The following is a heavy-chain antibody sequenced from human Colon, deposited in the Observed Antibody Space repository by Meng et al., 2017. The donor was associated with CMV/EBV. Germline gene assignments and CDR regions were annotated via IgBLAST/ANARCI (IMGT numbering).Heavy chain of an antibody. CDR1: GYTFTANH. D-gene: IGHD6-13*01. J-gene: IGHJ4*02. CDR3: VRESWYFDF. Sequence: QVQLVQSGTGVKKPGASVKVSCKTFGYTFTANHLHWVRQAPGQGLEWMGWIYPQDGGTYFAQKFQDRVTLTRDTSITTAYMELSGLTSDDTAIYYCVRESWYFDFWGEGTLVTVSS. CDR2: IYPQDGGT. V-gene: IGHV1-2*02.